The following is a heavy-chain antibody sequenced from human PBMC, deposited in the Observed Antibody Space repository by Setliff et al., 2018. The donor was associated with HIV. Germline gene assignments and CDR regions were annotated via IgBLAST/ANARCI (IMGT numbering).Heavy chain of an antibody. CDR2: IDPSDSYT. D-gene: IGHD3-22*01. CDR3: ARSLCYYDSCGYYYNY. CDR1: GYSFTSYY. J-gene: IGHJ3*01. V-gene: IGHV5-10-1*01. Sequence: GESLKISCKGSGYSFTSYYISWVRQMPGKGLELMGKIDPSDSYTDYSPSFQGHVTISVDRSINTAYLQWSSLKASDTAVYYCARSLCYYDSCGYYYNYWGQGQWSPSPQ.